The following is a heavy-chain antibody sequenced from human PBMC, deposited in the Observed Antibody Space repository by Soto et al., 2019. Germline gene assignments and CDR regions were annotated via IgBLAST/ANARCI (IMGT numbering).Heavy chain of an antibody. J-gene: IGHJ4*02. CDR2: ISAYNGNT. D-gene: IGHD6-13*01. CDR3: ARDAAAGLNDY. Sequence: QVQLVQFGAEVKKPGASVKVSCKASGYTFTSYGISWVRQAPGQGLEWMGWISAYNGNTKYVQKFKGRXTXTXXTSTSTAYMELRSLRSDDTAVYYCARDAAAGLNDYWGQGTLVTVSS. V-gene: IGHV1-18*01. CDR1: GYTFTSYG.